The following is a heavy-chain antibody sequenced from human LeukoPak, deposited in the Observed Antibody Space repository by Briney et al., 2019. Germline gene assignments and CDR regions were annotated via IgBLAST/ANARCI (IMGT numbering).Heavy chain of an antibody. CDR3: ARGTVYYYYGMDV. V-gene: IGHV4-59*01. J-gene: IGHJ6*02. CDR2: IYYSGGT. D-gene: IGHD4-17*01. CDR1: GGSISSYY. Sequence: KPSETLSLTCTVSGGSISSYYWSWIRQPPGKGLEWIGYIYYSGGTNYNPSLKSRVTISVDTSKNQFSLKLSSVTAADTAVYYCARGTVYYYYGMDVWGQGTTVTVSS.